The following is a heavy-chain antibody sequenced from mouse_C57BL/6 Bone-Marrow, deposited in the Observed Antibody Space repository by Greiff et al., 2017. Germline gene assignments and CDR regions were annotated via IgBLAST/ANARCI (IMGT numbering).Heavy chain of an antibody. CDR2: LWTGGGT. D-gene: IGHD1-1*01. V-gene: IGHV2-9-1*01. CDR1: GFSLTSYA. Sequence: VQLVESGPGLVAPSQSLSITCTVSGFSLTSYAISWVRQPPGKGLDWLGVLWTGGGTNYNSAPKSRLSIIKDNSKSQFFLKMNSLQTDDTAGYYGARPPPGGYYGAMDYGGQGTSVTVAS. CDR3: ARPPPGGYYGAMDY. J-gene: IGHJ4*01.